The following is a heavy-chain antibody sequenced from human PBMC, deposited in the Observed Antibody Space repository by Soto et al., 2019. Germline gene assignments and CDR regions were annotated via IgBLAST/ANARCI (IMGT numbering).Heavy chain of an antibody. V-gene: IGHV3-21*06. Sequence: SLRLSVSASGFSVSNFCMNWVRQVPGKGLEWVSSISPNRGRIHYADSVKGLFTISTDDAKNSLYLQMNSLRAEDTAVYYCARGETQPYNMWSAYSKWFDTWGLGTLVTVSS. CDR3: ARGETQPYNMWSAYSKWFDT. CDR2: ISPNRGRI. J-gene: IGHJ5*02. CDR1: GFSVSNFC. D-gene: IGHD3-3*01.